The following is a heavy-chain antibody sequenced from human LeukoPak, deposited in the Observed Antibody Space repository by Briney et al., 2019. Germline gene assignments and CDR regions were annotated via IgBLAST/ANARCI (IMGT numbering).Heavy chain of an antibody. V-gene: IGHV3-73*01. CDR3: TRLEGVAYGMDV. Sequence: GGSLRLSCAASGFTFSGSAVHWVRQASGKGLEWVGRIRSKANTYATAYAASVKGRFTISRDDSKNTAYLQMNSPKTEDTAVYYCTRLEGVAYGMDVWGQGTTVTVSS. CDR1: GFTFSGSA. CDR2: IRSKANTYAT. J-gene: IGHJ6*02.